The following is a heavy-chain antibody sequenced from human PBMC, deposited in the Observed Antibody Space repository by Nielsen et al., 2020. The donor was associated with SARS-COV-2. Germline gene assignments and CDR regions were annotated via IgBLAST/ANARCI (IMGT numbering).Heavy chain of an antibody. CDR1: GFTFSSYG. CDR2: IWYDGSNK. J-gene: IGHJ4*02. D-gene: IGHD6-19*01. CDR3: AKGSWGIAVAGAIDY. V-gene: IGHV3-33*06. Sequence: GGSLRLSCAASGFTFSSYGMHWVRQAPGKGLEWVAVIWYDGSNKYYADSVKGRFTISRDNSKNTLYLQMNSLRAEDTAVYYCAKGSWGIAVAGAIDYWGQGTLVTVSS.